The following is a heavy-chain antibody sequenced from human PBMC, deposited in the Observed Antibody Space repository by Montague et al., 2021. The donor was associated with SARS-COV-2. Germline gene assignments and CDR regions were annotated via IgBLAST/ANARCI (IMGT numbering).Heavy chain of an antibody. CDR1: GDSISSSSYY. CDR3: ARAQATYYHTLTGYYNVIHLKSYFDP. Sequence: SETLSLTCTVSGDSISSSSYYWAWIRQPPGKGLEWIGTIDYSGSAYYSPSLKSQVTISVDTSKNQFSLKLSSVTAADTALYYCARAQATYYHTLTGYYNVIHLKSYFDPWGQGTLVTVSS. CDR2: IDYSGSA. J-gene: IGHJ5*02. V-gene: IGHV4-39*07. D-gene: IGHD3-9*01.